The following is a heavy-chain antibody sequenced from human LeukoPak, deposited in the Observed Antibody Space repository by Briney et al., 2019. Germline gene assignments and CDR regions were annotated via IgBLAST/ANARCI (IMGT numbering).Heavy chain of an antibody. D-gene: IGHD3-22*01. V-gene: IGHV3-21*01. CDR1: GFTFSSYS. CDR3: ASLTYYYDSSGYEQVGY. J-gene: IGHJ4*02. Sequence: PGGSLRLSCAASGFTFSSYSMNWVRQAPGKGLEWVSSISSSSSYIYYADSVKGRFTTSRDNAKNSLYLQMNSLRAEDTAVYYCASLTYYYDSSGYEQVGYWSQGTLVTVSS. CDR2: ISSSSSYI.